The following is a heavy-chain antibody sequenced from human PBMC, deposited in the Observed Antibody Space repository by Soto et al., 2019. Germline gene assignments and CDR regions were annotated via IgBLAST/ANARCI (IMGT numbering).Heavy chain of an antibody. V-gene: IGHV4-30-4*01. Sequence: KPSETLSLTCTVSGGSISTGDYYWSWIRQPPGKGLEWIGYIYYSGSTYYNPSLKSRLIISVDPSKTQFSLRLGSVTAADTAVYYCARGTGGTLKFDPWGLGTLVTVSS. CDR3: ARGTGGTLKFDP. J-gene: IGHJ5*02. CDR1: GGSISTGDYY. CDR2: IYYSGST. D-gene: IGHD1-1*01.